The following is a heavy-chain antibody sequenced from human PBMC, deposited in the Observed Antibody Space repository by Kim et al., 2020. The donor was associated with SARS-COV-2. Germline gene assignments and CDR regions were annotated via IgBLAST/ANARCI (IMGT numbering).Heavy chain of an antibody. CDR1: GYSFTTYG. Sequence: ASVKVSCKASGYSFTTYGMNWVPQAPGQGLEWMGWFNTYTGNPTYAQGFTGRFVFSMDTSASTAYLQISSLKAEDMAMYYCAHYYGSGSYRHRFQHWGQGTLVTVSS. V-gene: IGHV7-4-1*02. D-gene: IGHD3-10*01. CDR2: FNTYTGNP. CDR3: AHYYGSGSYRHRFQH. J-gene: IGHJ1*01.